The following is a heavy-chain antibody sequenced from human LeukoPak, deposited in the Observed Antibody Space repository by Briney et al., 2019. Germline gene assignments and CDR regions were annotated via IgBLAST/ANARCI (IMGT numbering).Heavy chain of an antibody. J-gene: IGHJ4*02. Sequence: GGSLRLSCAASGFTFSSYAMNWVRQAPGKGLEWVSSISSSSSYIYYADSVKGRFTISRDNAKNSLYLQMNSLRAEDTAVYYCARDSSRYSYDYWGQGTLVTVSS. CDR3: ARDSSRYSYDY. CDR2: ISSSSSYI. D-gene: IGHD5-18*01. CDR1: GFTFSSYA. V-gene: IGHV3-21*01.